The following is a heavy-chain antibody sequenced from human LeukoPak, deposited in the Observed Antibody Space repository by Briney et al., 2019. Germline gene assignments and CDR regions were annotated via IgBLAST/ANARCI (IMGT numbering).Heavy chain of an antibody. J-gene: IGHJ5*02. V-gene: IGHV3-11*03. CDR3: AKEWIVGATRWFDP. CDR2: ISSSSGYT. D-gene: IGHD1-26*01. CDR1: GFTFSDYY. Sequence: GGSLRLSCAASGFTFSDYYMSWIRQAPGKGLEWVSYISSSSGYTYYADSVKGRFTISRDNSKYTLLLQMNSLRADEDTAVYFCAKEWIVGATRWFDPWGQGTLVTVSS.